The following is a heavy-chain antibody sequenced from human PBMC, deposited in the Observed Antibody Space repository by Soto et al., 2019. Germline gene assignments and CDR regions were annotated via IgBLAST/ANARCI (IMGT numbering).Heavy chain of an antibody. D-gene: IGHD3-3*01. V-gene: IGHV4-30-4*01. J-gene: IGHJ5*02. CDR2: IYYSGST. CDR3: ARVAGTIFGVAETWFDP. Sequence: PSETLSLTCTFSGGSISICDYYLSLIRQPPGKGLEWIGYIYYSGSTYYNPSLKSRVTISVDTSKNQFSLKLSSVTAADTAVYYCARVAGTIFGVAETWFDPWGQGTLVTVSS. CDR1: GGSISICDYY.